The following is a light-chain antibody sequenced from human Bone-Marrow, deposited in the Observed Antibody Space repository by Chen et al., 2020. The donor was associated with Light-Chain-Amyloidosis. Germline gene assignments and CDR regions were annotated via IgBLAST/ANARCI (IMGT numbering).Light chain of an antibody. CDR2: DDS. CDR3: QVWDRSSDRPV. Sequence: SYVLTQPSSVSVAPGQTATIACGGNNIGSTSVHWYQQTPGQAPLLFVYDDSDRPSGITERLSGSNAGNTATLTISMVEAGDEADYYCQVWDRSSDRPVFGGGTKLTVL. J-gene: IGLJ3*02. CDR1: NIGSTS. V-gene: IGLV3-21*02.